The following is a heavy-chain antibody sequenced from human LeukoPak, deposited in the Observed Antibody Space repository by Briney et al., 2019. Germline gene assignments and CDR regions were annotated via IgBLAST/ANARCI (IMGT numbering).Heavy chain of an antibody. J-gene: IGHJ4*02. V-gene: IGHV1-18*01. Sequence: ASVKVSCKASGYTFTSYGISWVRQAPGQGLEWMGWISAYNGNTNYAQKLQGRVTMTTDTSTSTAYMELRSLRSDDTAMYYCARVKSRPYCSSTSCYPYYFDYWGQGTLVTVSS. CDR1: GYTFTSYG. D-gene: IGHD2-2*01. CDR2: ISAYNGNT. CDR3: ARVKSRPYCSSTSCYPYYFDY.